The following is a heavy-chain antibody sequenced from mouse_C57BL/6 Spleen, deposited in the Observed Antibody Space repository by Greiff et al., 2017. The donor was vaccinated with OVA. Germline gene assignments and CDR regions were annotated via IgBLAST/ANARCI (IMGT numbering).Heavy chain of an antibody. V-gene: IGHV1-26*01. CDR3: ARYKSGEDY. D-gene: IGHD1-3*01. J-gene: IGHJ2*01. CDR1: GYTFTDYY. Sequence: EVQLQQSGPELVKPGASVKISCKASGYTFTDYYMNWVKQSHGKSLEWIGDINPNNGGTSYNQKFKGKATLTVDKSSSTAYMELRSLTSEDSAVYYCARYKSGEDYWGQGTTLTVSS. CDR2: INPNNGGT.